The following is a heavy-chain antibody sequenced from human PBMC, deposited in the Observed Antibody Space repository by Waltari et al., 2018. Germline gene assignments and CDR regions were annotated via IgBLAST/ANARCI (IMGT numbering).Heavy chain of an antibody. J-gene: IGHJ4*02. CDR2: IYYSGST. CDR1: GGSISSSY. V-gene: IGHV4-59*01. D-gene: IGHD3-10*01. Sequence: QVQLQESGPGLVKPSETLSLTCTVSGGSISSSYWSWIRQPPGKGLEWIGYIYYSGSTNYNPSLKSRVTISVDTSKNQFSLKLSSVTAADTAVYYCARATVRGVKYDYWGQGTLVTVSS. CDR3: ARATVRGVKYDY.